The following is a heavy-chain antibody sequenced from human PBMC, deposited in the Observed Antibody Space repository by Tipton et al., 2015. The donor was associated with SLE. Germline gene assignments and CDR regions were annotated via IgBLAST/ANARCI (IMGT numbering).Heavy chain of an antibody. CDR3: ARALLDVVPGPSGMDV. CDR1: GFTFSYYN. CDR2: ISSTGIYI. J-gene: IGHJ6*02. Sequence: SLRLSCTAPGFTFSYYNMNWVRQAPGEGLEWVSSISSTGIYIYNADSLKGRFTISRDDVMSSFYLQMYNLRGGDTGVYYCARALLDVVPGPSGMDVWGPGTTV. D-gene: IGHD2-2*01. V-gene: IGHV3-21*01.